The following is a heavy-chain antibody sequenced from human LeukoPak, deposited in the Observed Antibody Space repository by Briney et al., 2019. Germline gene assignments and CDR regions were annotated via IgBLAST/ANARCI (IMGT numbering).Heavy chain of an antibody. CDR1: GGSVSSGSYY. CDR2: IYYSGST. J-gene: IGHJ6*02. CDR3: ARDKLVGYYYGMDV. V-gene: IGHV4-61*01. Sequence: SETLSLTCTVSGGSVSSGSYYWSWIRQPPGKGLEWIGYIYYSGSTNYNPSLKSRVTISVDTSKNQFSLKLSSVTAADTAMNYCARDKLVGYYYGMDVWGQGTTVTVSS. D-gene: IGHD2-2*01.